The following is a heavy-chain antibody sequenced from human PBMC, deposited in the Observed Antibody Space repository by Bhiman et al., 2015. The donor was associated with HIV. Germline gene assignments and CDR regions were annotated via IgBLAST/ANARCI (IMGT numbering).Heavy chain of an antibody. V-gene: IGHV3-23*01. D-gene: IGHD1-1*01. CDR1: GFTFSNYG. CDR3: TKDRLDLDAFDI. CDR2: MSGSGIR. Sequence: EVQLLESGGGLVQPGGSLRLSCAASGFTFSNYGMSWVRQAPGKGLEWVSGMSGSGIRYQPDSVKGRFTISRDNSKNTLFLQINSLRADDTAVYYCTKDRLDLDAFDIWGQGTVVTVSS. J-gene: IGHJ3*02.